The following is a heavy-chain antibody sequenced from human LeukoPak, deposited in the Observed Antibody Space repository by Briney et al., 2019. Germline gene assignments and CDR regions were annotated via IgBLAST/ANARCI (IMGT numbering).Heavy chain of an antibody. CDR1: GGSISSYY. D-gene: IGHD2-15*01. Sequence: SETLSLTCTVSGGSISSYYWSWIRQPPGKGLEWIGYIYYSGSTNYNPSLKSRVTISVDTSKNQFSLKLSSVTAADTAVYYCASSPAAHGDFDYWGQGPWVTSPQ. V-gene: IGHV4-59*01. J-gene: IGHJ4*02. CDR3: ASSPAAHGDFDY. CDR2: IYYSGST.